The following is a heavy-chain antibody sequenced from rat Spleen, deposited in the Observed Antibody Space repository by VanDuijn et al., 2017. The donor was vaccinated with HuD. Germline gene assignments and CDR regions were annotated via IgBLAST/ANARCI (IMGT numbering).Heavy chain of an antibody. CDR2: ISYDGSST. V-gene: IGHV5-7*01. D-gene: IGHD1-2*01. CDR3: SRHTNLAAGDF. Sequence: EVHLVESGGGLVQPGGSLKLSCAASGFTFSDHNMAWVRQAPKKGLEWVATISYDGSSTYYRDSVKGRFTISRDNAKSTLYLQMDSLRSEDTATYYCSRHTNLAAGDFWGLGVMVTVSS. CDR1: GFTFSDHN. J-gene: IGHJ2*01.